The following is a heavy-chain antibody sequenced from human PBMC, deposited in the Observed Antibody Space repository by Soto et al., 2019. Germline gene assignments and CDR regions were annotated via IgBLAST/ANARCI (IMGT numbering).Heavy chain of an antibody. CDR3: STDMVGYCCSTSWLAGDAFYI. CDR1: GFTFSDYY. CDR2: ISSSGSTI. D-gene: IGHD2-2*01. Sequence: GGSLRLSCAASGFTFSDYYMSWIRQAPGKGLEWVSYISSSGSTIYYADSVKGRFTISRDNSKNSLYLQMNSLRAEYTVVYYLSTDMVGYCCSTSWLAGDAFYIWGQGTIFTVSS. V-gene: IGHV3-11*01. J-gene: IGHJ3*02.